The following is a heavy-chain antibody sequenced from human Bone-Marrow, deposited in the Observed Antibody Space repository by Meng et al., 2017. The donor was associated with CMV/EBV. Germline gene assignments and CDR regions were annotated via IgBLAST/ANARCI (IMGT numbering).Heavy chain of an antibody. D-gene: IGHD2-15*01. J-gene: IGHJ6*01. CDR3: AREEVVVVVAATRYYYYYGMDV. CDR2: IKQDGSEK. CDR1: GFTFSSYW. Sequence: GESLKISCAASGFTFSSYWMSWVRQAPGKGLEWVANIKQDGSEKYYVDSVKGRFTISRDNAKNSLYLQMNSLRAEDTAVDYCAREEVVVVVAATRYYYYYGMDVWGQGTTVTVSS. V-gene: IGHV3-7*01.